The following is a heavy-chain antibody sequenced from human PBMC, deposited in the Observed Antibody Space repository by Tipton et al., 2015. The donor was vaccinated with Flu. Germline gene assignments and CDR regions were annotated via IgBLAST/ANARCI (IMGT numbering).Heavy chain of an antibody. Sequence: TLSLTCTVSGGSISSGSFYWSWLRLSAGKGLEWIGRIYMGDTTTYNPSLRSRVTISGDTSRNQFSLRLNSVTAADTAVYYCAREGRAAGFSFYYGVDVWGQGTMVIVSS. CDR2: IYMGDTT. D-gene: IGHD6-13*01. CDR3: AREGRAAGFSFYYGVDV. J-gene: IGHJ6*02. CDR1: GGSISSGSFY. V-gene: IGHV4-61*02.